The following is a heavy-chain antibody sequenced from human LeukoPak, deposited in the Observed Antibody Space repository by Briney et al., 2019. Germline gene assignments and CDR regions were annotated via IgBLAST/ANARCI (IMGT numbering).Heavy chain of an antibody. CDR2: IYYSGST. CDR1: GGSISSYY. D-gene: IGHD2-2*01. Sequence: SETLSLTCTVSGGSISSYYWSWIRQPPGKGLEWIGYIYYSGSTNYNPSLKRRVTISVDTSKNQFSLKLSSVTAADTAVYYCARLYCSSTSCFLDAFDIWGQGTMVTVSS. CDR3: ARLYCSSTSCFLDAFDI. J-gene: IGHJ3*02. V-gene: IGHV4-59*08.